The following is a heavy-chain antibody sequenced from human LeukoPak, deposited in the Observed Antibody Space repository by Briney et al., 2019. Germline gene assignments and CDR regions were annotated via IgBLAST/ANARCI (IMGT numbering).Heavy chain of an antibody. V-gene: IGHV3-23*01. CDR3: VGYYYDSSGYYRSDAFDI. CDR1: GFSVIISY. J-gene: IGHJ3*02. CDR2: ISGSGGST. Sequence: GGSLRLSCAASGFSVIISYMSWVRQAPGKGLEWVSAISGSGGSTYYADSVKGRFTISRDNSKNTLYLQMNSLRAEDTAVYYCVGYYYDSSGYYRSDAFDIWGQGTMVTVSS. D-gene: IGHD3-22*01.